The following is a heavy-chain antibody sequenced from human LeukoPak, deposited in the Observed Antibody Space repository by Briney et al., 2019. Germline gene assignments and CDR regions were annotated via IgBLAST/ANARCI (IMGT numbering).Heavy chain of an antibody. Sequence: SETLSLTCGVSGYSISRGYSWGWIRQPPGKGLEWIGNIYHSESTHYNPSLKSRVTISPDTSKNQFSLKLTSVTASDPAVYYCARFDHVWETHGMDAFDLWGQGTMVTVSS. J-gene: IGHJ3*01. CDR3: ARFDHVWETHGMDAFDL. D-gene: IGHD3-16*01. V-gene: IGHV4-38-2*01. CDR1: GYSISRGYS. CDR2: IYHSEST.